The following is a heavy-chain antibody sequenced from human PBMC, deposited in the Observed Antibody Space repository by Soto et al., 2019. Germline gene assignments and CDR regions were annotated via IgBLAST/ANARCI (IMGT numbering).Heavy chain of an antibody. Sequence: GESLKISCKGSGYSFTSYWISWVRQMPGKGLEWMGRIDPSDSYTNYSPSFQGHVTISADKSISTAHLQWSSLKASDTAMYYCARLNYYDSSGYYYVDFQHWGQGTLVTVSS. CDR3: ARLNYYDSSGYYYVDFQH. CDR1: GYSFTSYW. D-gene: IGHD3-22*01. CDR2: IDPSDSYT. V-gene: IGHV5-10-1*01. J-gene: IGHJ1*01.